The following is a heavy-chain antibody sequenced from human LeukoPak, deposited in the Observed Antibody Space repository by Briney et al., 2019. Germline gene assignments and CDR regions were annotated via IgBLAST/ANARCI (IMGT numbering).Heavy chain of an antibody. CDR1: GYGFTSYW. CDR2: IYPGDSDT. CDR3: ARAPWYYYDSSGYCDY. J-gene: IGHJ4*02. D-gene: IGHD3-22*01. V-gene: IGHV5-51*01. Sequence: GESLKISCKGSGYGFTSYWIGWVRQMPGKGLEWMGIIYPGDSDTRYSPSFQGQVTISADKSISTAYLQWSSLKASDTAMYYCARAPWYYYDSSGYCDYWGQGTLVTVSS.